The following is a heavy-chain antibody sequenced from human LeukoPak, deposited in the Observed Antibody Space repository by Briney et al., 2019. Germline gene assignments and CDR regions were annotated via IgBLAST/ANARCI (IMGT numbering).Heavy chain of an antibody. V-gene: IGHV4-38-2*02. CDR3: ARVGYSGYEEVP. J-gene: IGHJ5*02. D-gene: IGHD5-12*01. Sequence: SETLSLTCTVSGYSISSGYYWGWIRQPPGKGLEWIGSIYHSGSTYYNPSLKSRVTISVDTSKNQFSLKLSSMTAADTAVYYCARVGYSGYEEVPWGQGTLVTVSS. CDR2: IYHSGST. CDR1: GYSISSGYY.